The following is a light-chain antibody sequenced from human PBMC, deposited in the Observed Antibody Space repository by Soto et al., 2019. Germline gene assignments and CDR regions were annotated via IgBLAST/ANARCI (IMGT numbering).Light chain of an antibody. CDR3: SSYTRGSTYV. CDR2: EVT. Sequence: QSALTQPASVSGSPGQSITISCTGTSSDIGGYNYVSWYQQHPGKAPKLMIYEVTNRPSGVSNRFSGSKSANTASLTISGLQAEDEADYYCSSYTRGSTYVFGTGTKVTVL. V-gene: IGLV2-14*01. J-gene: IGLJ1*01. CDR1: SSDIGGYNY.